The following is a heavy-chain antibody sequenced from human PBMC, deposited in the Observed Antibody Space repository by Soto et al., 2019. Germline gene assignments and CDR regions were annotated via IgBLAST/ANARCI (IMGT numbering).Heavy chain of an antibody. CDR3: SRSASAAGFYYYYYMDV. D-gene: IGHD6-13*01. V-gene: IGHV1-8*01. Sequence: ASVKVSCKASGYTFTSYDINWVRQATGQGLEWMGWMNPNRGNTGYAQKIQGRVTKTKNTSISTAYMELSSLRSEDTVVYYCSRSASAAGFYYYYYMDVWGKGTTVTVSS. CDR1: GYTFTSYD. CDR2: MNPNRGNT. J-gene: IGHJ6*03.